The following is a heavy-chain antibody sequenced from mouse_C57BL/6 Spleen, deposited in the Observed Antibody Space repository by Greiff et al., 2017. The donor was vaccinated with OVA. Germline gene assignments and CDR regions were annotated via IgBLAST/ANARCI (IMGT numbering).Heavy chain of an antibody. CDR3: TSYDSYCDD. CDR2: IVPETGDT. V-gene: IGHV14-4*01. CDR1: GFTIKDAY. Sequence: VQLKESGADFVRPGASVKLSCTASGFTIKDAYMHWVNQRPDQGLEWFGWIVPETGDTAYPSNFQGKATITTDTSANTAYLQLSSLTAEDTAGYYCTSYDSYCDDWGKGTTVTVSS. D-gene: IGHD2-3*01. J-gene: IGHJ1*03.